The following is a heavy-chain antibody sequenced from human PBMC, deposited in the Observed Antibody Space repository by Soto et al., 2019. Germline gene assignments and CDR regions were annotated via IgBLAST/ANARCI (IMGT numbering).Heavy chain of an antibody. J-gene: IGHJ6*02. Sequence: EVQLVESGGGLVKPGGSLRLSCAASGFTFSNAWMIWVRQAPGKGLEWVGRIKSKTDGGTTDYAAPVKGRFTISRDDSKNTLYLQMNSLKTEDTAVYYCTTDPNGAYYGMDVWGQGTTVTVSS. CDR2: IKSKTDGGTT. CDR3: TTDPNGAYYGMDV. V-gene: IGHV3-15*07. D-gene: IGHD2-8*01. CDR1: GFTFSNAW.